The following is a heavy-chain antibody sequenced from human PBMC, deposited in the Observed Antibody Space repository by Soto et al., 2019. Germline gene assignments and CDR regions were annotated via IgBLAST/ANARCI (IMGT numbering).Heavy chain of an antibody. CDR2: TYYSGST. V-gene: IGHV4-31*03. D-gene: IGHD3-10*01. Sequence: PSETLSLTCTVSGGSISSGGYYWSWIRQHPGKGLEWIGYTYYSGSTYYNPSLKSRVTISVDTSKNQFSPKLSSVTAADTAVYYCARGGYYYGSGSYYLGSALAYWGQGTLVTVSS. CDR3: ARGGYYYGSGSYYLGSALAY. CDR1: GGSISSGGYY. J-gene: IGHJ4*02.